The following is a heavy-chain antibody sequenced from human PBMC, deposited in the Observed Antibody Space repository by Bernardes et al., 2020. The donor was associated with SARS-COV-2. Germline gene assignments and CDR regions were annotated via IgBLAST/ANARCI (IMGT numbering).Heavy chain of an antibody. CDR3: TGDLPSFSGYSYGYDY. V-gene: IGHV3-33*01. CDR1: GFTFSDYG. D-gene: IGHD5-18*01. J-gene: IGHJ4*02. CDR2: IWYYGSNK. Sequence: GGSLRLSCAASGFTFSDYGMHWVRQAPGKGLEWVAVIWYYGSNKYYADSVKGRFTISRDNSKNTLYLQMNSLRAEDTAVYYCTGDLPSFSGYSYGYDYWGQGTLVTVSS.